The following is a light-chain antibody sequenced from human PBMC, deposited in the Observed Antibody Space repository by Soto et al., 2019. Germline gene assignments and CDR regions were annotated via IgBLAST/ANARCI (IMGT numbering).Light chain of an antibody. J-gene: IGLJ1*01. CDR3: SSYTRSDVFG. CDR1: RGLVGAYNY. V-gene: IGLV2-14*01. Sequence: QSVRTQPASVSVSPGQSIIISCTGTRGLVGAYNYVYWYQQHPDKAPKVMIYEVTNRPSGVFNRFSGSKSGNTACQSISGLLAEDEADYDCSSYTRSDVFGLGTAPYVPV. CDR2: EVT.